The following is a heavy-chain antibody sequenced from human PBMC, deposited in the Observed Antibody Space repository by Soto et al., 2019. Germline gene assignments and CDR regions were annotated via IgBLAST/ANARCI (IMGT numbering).Heavy chain of an antibody. CDR2: ISGSGGST. J-gene: IGHJ3*01. CDR3: AKDRGYCSSTSCYDAFDF. V-gene: IGHV3-23*01. Sequence: GGSLSLSCAASGFTFSSYAMSWVRQAPGKGLEWVSAISGSGGSTYYADSVKGRFTISRDNSKNMLYLQMNSPRAEDPAVDSGAKDRGYCSSTSCYDAFDFWGQGTMVTVSS. D-gene: IGHD2-2*01. CDR1: GFTFSSYA.